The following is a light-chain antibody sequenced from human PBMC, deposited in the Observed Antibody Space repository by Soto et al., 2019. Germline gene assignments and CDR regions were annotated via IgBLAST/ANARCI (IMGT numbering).Light chain of an antibody. V-gene: IGKV1-39*01. CDR3: QQSYSTPRT. CDR1: QSISSF. J-gene: IGKJ2*01. Sequence: DIQMTHSPSSLSASVGDRVTIACRASQSISSFLSWYQQKPGKAPKLLIYAASSLQSGVPSRFSGSGSGTDFTLTISSLQPEDFATYYCQQSYSTPRTFGQGTKLEIK. CDR2: AAS.